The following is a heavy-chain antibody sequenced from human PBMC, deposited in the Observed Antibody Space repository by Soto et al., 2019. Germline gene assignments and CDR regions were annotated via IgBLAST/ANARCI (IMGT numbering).Heavy chain of an antibody. CDR3: AKDAPGSGWLSDD. D-gene: IGHD3-22*01. V-gene: IGHV3-23*01. J-gene: IGHJ4*02. Sequence: GGSLRLSCAASGFTFTIYAMSWVRQVPGKGLEWVSTISGNGGTSYADFVRGRFTISRDNSKNTLYLQMNSLRVDDTAIYYCAKDAPGSGWLSDDWGQGTLVTV. CDR1: GFTFTIYA. CDR2: ISGNGGT.